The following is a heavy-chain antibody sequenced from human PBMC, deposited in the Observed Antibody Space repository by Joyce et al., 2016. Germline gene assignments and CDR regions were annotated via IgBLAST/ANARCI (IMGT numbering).Heavy chain of an antibody. V-gene: IGHV5-10-1*03. J-gene: IGHJ3*01. CDR2: VVPSDSYI. Sequence: EVQLVQSGAEVRKPGESLRISCKGVGYTFSSHWISWVRQVPGKGLEWMGRVVPSDSYINYVPSFKGQVTFSVDVSVNTAYLKWSSLAASDSATFYCARHITSGVLRAFDVWGQGTTVIVSS. CDR1: GYTFSSHW. CDR3: ARHITSGVLRAFDV. D-gene: IGHD3-10*01.